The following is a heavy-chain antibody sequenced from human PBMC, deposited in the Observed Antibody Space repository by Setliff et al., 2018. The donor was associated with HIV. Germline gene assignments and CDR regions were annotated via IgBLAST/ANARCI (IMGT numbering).Heavy chain of an antibody. D-gene: IGHD3-3*01. CDR3: ARYNFRRGYWDYFDY. CDR2: IFPNDEK. CDR1: GFSLSNTRMG. V-gene: IGHV2-26*01. Sequence: SGPTLVNPTETLTLTCIVSGFSLSNTRMGVSWIRQPPGKALEWLAHIFPNDEKSYSASLKSRVTISEDTSKSQVVLTMTNMDPLDTATYFCARYNFRRGYWDYFDYWGQGTQVTVSS. J-gene: IGHJ4*02.